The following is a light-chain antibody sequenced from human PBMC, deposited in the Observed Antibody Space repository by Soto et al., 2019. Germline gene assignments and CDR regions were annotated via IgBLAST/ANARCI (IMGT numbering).Light chain of an antibody. J-gene: IGKJ5*01. CDR2: ASS. CDR3: QQLNTFPVT. V-gene: IGKV1-9*01. Sequence: DIQLTQSPSFLSASVGDRVTITCRAGQGISSYLAWYQQTPGKAPKLLIYASSTLQSGVPSRFSGSGSGTEFTLTISSLQPEDFATYYCQQLNTFPVTFGQGTRLDI. CDR1: QGISSY.